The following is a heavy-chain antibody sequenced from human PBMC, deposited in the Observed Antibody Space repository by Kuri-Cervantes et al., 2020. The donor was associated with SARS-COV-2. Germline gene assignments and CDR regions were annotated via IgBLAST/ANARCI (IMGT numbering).Heavy chain of an antibody. Sequence: GESLKISCAASGFTVSSNYMSWVRQAPGKGLEWVSLIYSGGSTYYADSVKGRFTIFKDNSKNTLYLQMNSLRAEDTAVYYCATTLVGARNYWGQGTLVTVSS. D-gene: IGHD1-26*01. CDR1: GFTVSSNY. V-gene: IGHV3-53*01. J-gene: IGHJ4*02. CDR2: IYSGGST. CDR3: ATTLVGARNY.